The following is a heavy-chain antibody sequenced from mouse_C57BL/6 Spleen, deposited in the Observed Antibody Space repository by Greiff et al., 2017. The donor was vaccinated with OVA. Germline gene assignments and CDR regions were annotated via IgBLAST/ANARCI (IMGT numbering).Heavy chain of an antibody. CDR1: GYTFTSYW. Sequence: QVQLQQPGAELVKPGASVKMSCTASGYTFTSYWITWVKQRPGQGLEWIGDIYPGSGSTNYNEKFKSKATLTVDTSSSTAYMQLSSLTSEDSEVYYSERYGDYDRDYWGQGTTLTVSS. J-gene: IGHJ2*01. D-gene: IGHD2-4*01. CDR2: IYPGSGST. CDR3: ERYGDYDRDY. V-gene: IGHV1-55*01.